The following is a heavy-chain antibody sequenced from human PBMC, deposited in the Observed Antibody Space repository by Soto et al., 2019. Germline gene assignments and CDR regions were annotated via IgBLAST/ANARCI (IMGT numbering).Heavy chain of an antibody. CDR2: IYYNGAT. Sequence: SETLSLTCTVSGGSISSSSYYWGWIRQPPGKGLEWIGSIYYNGATYYNPSLKSRVTISVDTSKSQFSLKLSSVTAADTAVYSCACVVVVTATFDYWGPGTLVTVSS. CDR1: GGSISSSSYY. D-gene: IGHD2-15*01. CDR3: ACVVVVTATFDY. V-gene: IGHV4-39*01. J-gene: IGHJ4*01.